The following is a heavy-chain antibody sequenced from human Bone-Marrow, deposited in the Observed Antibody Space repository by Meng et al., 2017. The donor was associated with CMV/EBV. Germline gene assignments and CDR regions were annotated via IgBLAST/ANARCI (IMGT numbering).Heavy chain of an antibody. D-gene: IGHD3-3*01. CDR2: TKQDGSEK. CDR3: ARVGGSRFLEWLSHWYLDL. V-gene: IGHV3-7*01. CDR1: GFTVSSNY. Sequence: GESLKISCAASGFTVSSNYMSWVRQAPGKGLEWVANTKQDGSEKYYVDSVKGRFTISRDNAKNSLYLQMNSLRAEDTAVYYCARVGGSRFLEWLSHWYLDLWGRGTLVTVSS. J-gene: IGHJ2*01.